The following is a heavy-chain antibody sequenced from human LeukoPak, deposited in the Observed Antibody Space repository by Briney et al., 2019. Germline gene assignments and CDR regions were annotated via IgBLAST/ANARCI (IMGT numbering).Heavy chain of an antibody. D-gene: IGHD6-19*01. CDR2: ISYDGSNK. Sequence: GRSLRLSCAASGFTFSSYAMHWVRQAPGKGLEGVAVISYDGSNKYYADSVKGRFTISRDNSNNTLYLQMSSLRAEDTAIYYCARETWCSSSAGGFDLWGQGPLVSVSS. CDR1: GFTFSSYA. J-gene: IGHJ5*02. CDR3: ARETWCSSSAGGFDL. V-gene: IGHV3-30-3*01.